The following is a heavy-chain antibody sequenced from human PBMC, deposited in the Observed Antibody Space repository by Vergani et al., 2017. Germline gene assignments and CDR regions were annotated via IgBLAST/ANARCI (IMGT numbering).Heavy chain of an antibody. CDR1: VYIFTNYP. V-gene: IGHV7-4-1*02. CDR2: INTNSGNP. Sequence: HVQLLQSGSELKKPGVSVRIFCEASVYIFTNYPLIWVRQAPGQGLEFMGGINTNSGNPMYAPGLTGRFVFSLDTSVRTAYLQISGLKAEDSAVYYCAGGRQWRLTEYLYGMDVWGQGTTVTVSS. J-gene: IGHJ6*02. CDR3: AGGRQWRLTEYLYGMDV. D-gene: IGHD6-19*01.